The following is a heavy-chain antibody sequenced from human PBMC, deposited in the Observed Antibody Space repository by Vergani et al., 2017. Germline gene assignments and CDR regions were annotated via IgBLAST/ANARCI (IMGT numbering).Heavy chain of an antibody. CDR2: ISYDGSNK. J-gene: IGHJ4*02. Sequence: QVQLVESGGGVVQPGRSLRLSCAASGFTFSSYGMHWVRQAPGKGLEWVAVISYDGSNKYYADSVKGRFTISRDNSKNTLYLQMNSLRAEDTAVYYCAKDGAVLTIYYFDNWGQGTLVTVSS. D-gene: IGHD3-16*01. CDR3: AKDGAVLTIYYFDN. CDR1: GFTFSSYG. V-gene: IGHV3-30*18.